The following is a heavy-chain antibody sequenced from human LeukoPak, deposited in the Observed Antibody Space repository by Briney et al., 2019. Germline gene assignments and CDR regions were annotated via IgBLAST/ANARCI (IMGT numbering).Heavy chain of an antibody. CDR2: ISGSGGST. V-gene: IGHV3-23*01. CDR3: AKIVRDENYYYYYMDV. J-gene: IGHJ6*03. CDR1: GFSFSSYS. D-gene: IGHD2-21*01. Sequence: GGSLRLSCAASGFSFSSYSMNWARQSPGKGLEWVSAISGSGGSTYYADSVKGRFTISRDNSKNTLYLQMNSLRAEDTAVYYCAKIVRDENYYYYYMDVWGKGTTVTASS.